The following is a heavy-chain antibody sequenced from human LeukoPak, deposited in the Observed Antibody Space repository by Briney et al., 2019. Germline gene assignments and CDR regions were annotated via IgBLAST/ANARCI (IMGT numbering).Heavy chain of an antibody. CDR3: AKDVSSSDSFDY. Sequence: PGGSLRLSCAASGFTFSSYAMSWVRKAPGKGLEWVSAISGSGGSTYYADSVKGRFTISRDNSKNTLYLQMNSLRAEDTAVYYCAKDVSSSDSFDYWGQGTLVTVSS. J-gene: IGHJ4*02. CDR1: GFTFSSYA. D-gene: IGHD2-2*01. CDR2: ISGSGGST. V-gene: IGHV3-23*01.